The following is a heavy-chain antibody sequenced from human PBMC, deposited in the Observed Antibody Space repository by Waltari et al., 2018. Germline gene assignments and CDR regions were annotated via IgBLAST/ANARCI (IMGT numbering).Heavy chain of an antibody. D-gene: IGHD1-1*01. J-gene: IGHJ6*02. Sequence: EEQLVESGGGLVQPGDSLRLSCAASGFTFSSFWMNWVRQAPGQGPLWVSRISSDASDTTYADSVKGRFTISRDNAGNTLYLQMNRLRAEDTAVYFCARVSRRTYRSPVPGRHYYYGMDVWGQGTTVTVSS. V-gene: IGHV3-74*03. CDR2: ISSDASDT. CDR3: ARVSRRTYRSPVPGRHYYYGMDV. CDR1: GFTFSSFW.